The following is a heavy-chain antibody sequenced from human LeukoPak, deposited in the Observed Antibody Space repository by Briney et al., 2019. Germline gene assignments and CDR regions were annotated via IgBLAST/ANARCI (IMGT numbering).Heavy chain of an antibody. D-gene: IGHD3-22*01. Sequence: PSETLSLTCTVSGGSISSSGYYRGWIRRPPGKGLEWIGSIYYSGSTHYNPSLKSRVTISVDTSKNQFSLKLSSVTAADTAVYFCARPTFSGYYSGPFDIWGQGTIVTVSS. J-gene: IGHJ3*02. V-gene: IGHV4-39*01. CDR3: ARPTFSGYYSGPFDI. CDR2: IYYSGST. CDR1: GGSISSSGYY.